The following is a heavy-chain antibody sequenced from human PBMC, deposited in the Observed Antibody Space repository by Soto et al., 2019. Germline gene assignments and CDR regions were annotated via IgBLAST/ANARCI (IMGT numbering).Heavy chain of an antibody. CDR1: GYTFTSYG. CDR3: ARVWEVLGELSTTDY. D-gene: IGHD3-16*02. CDR2: IRAYNGNT. V-gene: IGHV1-18*01. J-gene: IGHJ4*02. Sequence: ASVKVSCKASGYTFTSYGISWVRQAPGQGLEWMGWIRAYNGNTNYAQKLQGRVTMTTDTSTSTAYMELRSLRSDDTAVYYCARVWEVLGELSTTDYWGQGTLVTVSS.